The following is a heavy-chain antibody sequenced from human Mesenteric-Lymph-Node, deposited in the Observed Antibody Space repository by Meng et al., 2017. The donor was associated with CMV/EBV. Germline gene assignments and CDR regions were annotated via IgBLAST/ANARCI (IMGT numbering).Heavy chain of an antibody. CDR1: GYSFIFYW. J-gene: IGHJ3*02. D-gene: IGHD2-21*01. Sequence: GGSLRLSCKGSGYSFIFYWIGWVRQMPGKGLEWMGTIYPGDSDTRYSPSFQGQVTISADKSISTTYLQWSSLKASDTAMYYCARTQANCGGNCYTTGAFEIWAKGQWSPSPQ. CDR3: ARTQANCGGNCYTTGAFEI. CDR2: IYPGDSDT. V-gene: IGHV5-51*01.